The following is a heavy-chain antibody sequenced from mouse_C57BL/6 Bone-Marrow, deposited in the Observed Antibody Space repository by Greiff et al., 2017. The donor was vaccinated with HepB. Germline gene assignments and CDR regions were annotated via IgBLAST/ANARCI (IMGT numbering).Heavy chain of an antibody. Sequence: EVKVVESGEGLVKPGGSLKLSCAASGFTFSSYAMSWVRQTPEKRLEWVAYISSGGDYIYYADTVKGRFTISRDNARNTLYLQMSSLKSEDTAMYYCTRDGGYQFPYFDYWGQGTTLTVSS. CDR3: TRDGGYQFPYFDY. CDR2: ISSGGDYI. V-gene: IGHV5-9-1*02. D-gene: IGHD3-1*01. CDR1: GFTFSSYA. J-gene: IGHJ2*01.